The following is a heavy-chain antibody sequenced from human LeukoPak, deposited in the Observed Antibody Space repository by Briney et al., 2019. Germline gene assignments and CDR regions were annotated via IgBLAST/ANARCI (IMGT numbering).Heavy chain of an antibody. V-gene: IGHV3-21*01. D-gene: IGHD3-16*01. CDR2: ISSSSRNI. Sequence: GGSLRLSCAASGFTFSSYSMNWVRQAPGEGLEWVSVISSSSRNIYYADSVKGRFTISRDNAKSSLSLQMNSLRAEDTAVYYCASRGGIYYWGQGTLVTVSS. CDR1: GFTFSSYS. CDR3: ASRGGIYY. J-gene: IGHJ4*02.